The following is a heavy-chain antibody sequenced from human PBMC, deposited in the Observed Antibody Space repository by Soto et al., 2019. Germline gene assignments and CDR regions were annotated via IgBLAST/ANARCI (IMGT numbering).Heavy chain of an antibody. CDR1: GFTFSNYA. J-gene: IGHJ3*02. Sequence: PGGSLRLSCAASGFTFSNYALSWVRQAPGKGLEWVSAISSSSITTYHADSVKGRFTISRDNAKNSLSLQMNSLRVEDTAVYYCARVRQNAFDIWGQGTMVTVSS. CDR2: ISSSSITT. V-gene: IGHV3-48*01. CDR3: ARVRQNAFDI.